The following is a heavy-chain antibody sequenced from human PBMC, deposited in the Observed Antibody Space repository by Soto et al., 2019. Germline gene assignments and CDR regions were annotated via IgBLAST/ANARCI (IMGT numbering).Heavy chain of an antibody. Sequence: ASVKDSCKASGYTFTSYGMSWVRQAPGQGLEWVGWISAYNGNTKYAQKLQGRVTMTTDTSTSTANLELSSMRYDDNAGHYYARAKYYYDSSGDFDYWGQGNLVTVSS. CDR2: ISAYNGNT. CDR1: GYTFTSYG. CDR3: ARAKYYYDSSGDFDY. D-gene: IGHD3-22*01. J-gene: IGHJ4*02. V-gene: IGHV1-18*04.